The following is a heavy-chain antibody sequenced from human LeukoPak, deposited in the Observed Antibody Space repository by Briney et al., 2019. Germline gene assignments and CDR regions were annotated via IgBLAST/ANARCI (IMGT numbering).Heavy chain of an antibody. Sequence: PGGSVRLSCVASGFTFSSYEMNWVRQAPGKGLVWVSYISSSGTTIYYADSVKGRFTISRDNAKNSLYLRMNTLREEGTAVYYFARYREGYFTDNWGQETLVTVSS. V-gene: IGHV3-48*03. J-gene: IGHJ4*02. CDR1: GFTFSSYE. CDR3: ARYREGYFTDN. CDR2: ISSSGTTI. D-gene: IGHD3-22*01.